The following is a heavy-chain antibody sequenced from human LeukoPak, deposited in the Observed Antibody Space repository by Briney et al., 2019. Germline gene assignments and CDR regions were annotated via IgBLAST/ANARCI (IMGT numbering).Heavy chain of an antibody. D-gene: IGHD5-24*01. CDR3: AGDRRDGYNYFFDY. V-gene: IGHV1-69*05. Sequence: SVKVSCKASGGTFSSYAISWVRQAPGQGLEWMGRIIPTFGTANYAQKFQGRVTITTDESTSTAYMELSSLRSEDTAVYYCAGDRRDGYNYFFDYWGQGTLVTVSS. J-gene: IGHJ4*02. CDR1: GGTFSSYA. CDR2: IIPTFGTA.